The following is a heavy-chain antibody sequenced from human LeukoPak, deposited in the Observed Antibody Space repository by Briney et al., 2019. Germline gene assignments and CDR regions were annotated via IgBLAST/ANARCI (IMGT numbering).Heavy chain of an antibody. V-gene: IGHV1-46*01. Sequence: ASVKVSCKASGYTFTGYYMHWVRQAPGQGLEWMGIINPSGGSTSYAQKFQGRVTMTRDTSTSTVYMELSSLRSEDTAVYYCARDWVYYDSSGPGVSFDYWGQGTLVTVSS. CDR2: INPSGGST. D-gene: IGHD3-22*01. CDR1: GYTFTGYY. J-gene: IGHJ4*02. CDR3: ARDWVYYDSSGPGVSFDY.